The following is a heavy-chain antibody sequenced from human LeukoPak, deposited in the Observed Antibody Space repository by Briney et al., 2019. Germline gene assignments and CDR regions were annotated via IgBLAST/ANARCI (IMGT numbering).Heavy chain of an antibody. CDR1: GGSISGYH. D-gene: IGHD3-3*01. CDR3: ARGGQSNIFGVVIKERRFDY. V-gene: IGHV4-59*01. J-gene: IGHJ4*02. CDR2: IYDSGST. Sequence: PSETLSLTCTVSGGSISGYHWSWIRQSPRKGLEWIGYIYDSGSTNYNPSLKSRVTISLDTSKNQVSLRLNFVTTADTAVYYCARGGQSNIFGVVIKERRFDYWGQGTLVTVSS.